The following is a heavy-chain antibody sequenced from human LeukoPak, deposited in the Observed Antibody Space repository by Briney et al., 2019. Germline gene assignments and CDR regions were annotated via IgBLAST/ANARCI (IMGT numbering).Heavy chain of an antibody. CDR3: ASGATTKTSSFDY. CDR1: GYSISSGYY. CDR2: IYHSGST. D-gene: IGHD5-12*01. J-gene: IGHJ4*02. Sequence: SETLSLTCTVSGYSISSGYYWGWIRQPPGKGLEWIGSIYHSGSTYYNPSLKSRVTISVDTSKNQFSLKLSSVTAADTAVYYCASGATTKTSSFDYWGQGTLVTVSS. V-gene: IGHV4-38-2*02.